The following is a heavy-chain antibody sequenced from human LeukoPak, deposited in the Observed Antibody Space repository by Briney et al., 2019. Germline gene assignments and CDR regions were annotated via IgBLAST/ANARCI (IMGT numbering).Heavy chain of an antibody. D-gene: IGHD2-2*01. Sequence: GGSLRPSCAASGFTFSSYSMNWVRQAPGKGLEWVSSISSSSSYIYYADSVKGRFTISRDNAKNSLYLQMNSLRAEDTAVYYCARDRGYCSSTSCRRFDYWGQGTLVTVSS. V-gene: IGHV3-21*01. CDR3: ARDRGYCSSTSCRRFDY. CDR1: GFTFSSYS. J-gene: IGHJ4*02. CDR2: ISSSSSYI.